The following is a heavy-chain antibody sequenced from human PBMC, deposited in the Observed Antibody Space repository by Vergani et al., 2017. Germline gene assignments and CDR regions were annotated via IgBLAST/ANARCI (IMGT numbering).Heavy chain of an antibody. J-gene: IGHJ5*02. V-gene: IGHV1-69-2*01. D-gene: IGHD1-26*01. Sequence: VQLVQSGAEVKKPGSSVKVSCKASGGTFSSYAISWVRQAPGKGLEWMGLVDPEDGETIYAEKFQGRVTITADTSTDTAYMELSSLRSEDTAVYYCATSYSGSSWGQGTLVTVSS. CDR1: GGTFSSYA. CDR3: ATSYSGSS. CDR2: VDPEDGET.